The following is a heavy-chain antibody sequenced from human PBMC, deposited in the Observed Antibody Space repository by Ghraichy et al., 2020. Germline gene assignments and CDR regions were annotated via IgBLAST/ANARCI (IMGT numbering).Heavy chain of an antibody. CDR3: AKSPWIQLWFLVADFDY. Sequence: GGSLRLSCAASGFTFSSYAMSWVRQAPGKGLEWVSAISGSGGSTYYADSVKGRFTISRDNSKNTLYLQMNSLRAEDTAVYYCAKSPWIQLWFLVADFDYWGQGTLVTVSS. J-gene: IGHJ4*02. V-gene: IGHV3-23*01. CDR2: ISGSGGST. D-gene: IGHD5-18*01. CDR1: GFTFSSYA.